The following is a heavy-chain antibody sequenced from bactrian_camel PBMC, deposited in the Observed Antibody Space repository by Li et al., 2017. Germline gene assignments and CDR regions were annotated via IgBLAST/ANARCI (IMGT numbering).Heavy chain of an antibody. CDR3: AARSFGCYSGSWSAMFEYSY. D-gene: IGHD3*01. Sequence: VQLVESGGGSVQAGGSLRLSCVVSGFPSMRACMRWYRQTPGQEREGVAAMYLGGTLPYYADFVKGRFTISQDNTKKTVYLQMNSLNPEDTAMYYCAARSFGCYSGSWSAMFEYSYWGQGTQVTVS. J-gene: IGHJ4*01. V-gene: IGHV3S40*01. CDR1: GFPSMRAC. CDR2: MYLGGTLP.